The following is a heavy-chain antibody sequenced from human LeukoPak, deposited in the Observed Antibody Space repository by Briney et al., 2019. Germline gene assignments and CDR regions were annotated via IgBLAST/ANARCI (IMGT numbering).Heavy chain of an antibody. V-gene: IGHV4-39*07. CDR2: IYYSGSA. CDR3: ARSAAWELLTVDY. CDR1: GGSISRSDYY. D-gene: IGHD1-26*01. Sequence: PSETLSLTCTVSGGSISRSDYYWGWVRQPPEKGLEWIGNIYYSGSAHYSPSFRSRVTISVDTSKNQFSLKLSSVTAADTAVYYCARSAAWELLTVDYWGQGTLVTVSS. J-gene: IGHJ4*02.